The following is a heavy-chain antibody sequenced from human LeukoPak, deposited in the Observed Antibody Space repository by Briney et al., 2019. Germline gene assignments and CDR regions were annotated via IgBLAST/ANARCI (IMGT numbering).Heavy chain of an antibody. Sequence: ASVKVSCKASGGTFSSYAISWVRQAPGQGLEWMGGIIPIFGTANYAQKFQGRVTITADESTSTAYMELSSLRSEDTAVYYCARGLGELLWFAFDIWGQGTMVTVSS. D-gene: IGHD3-10*01. CDR1: GGTFSSYA. J-gene: IGHJ3*02. CDR2: IIPIFGTA. CDR3: ARGLGELLWFAFDI. V-gene: IGHV1-69*13.